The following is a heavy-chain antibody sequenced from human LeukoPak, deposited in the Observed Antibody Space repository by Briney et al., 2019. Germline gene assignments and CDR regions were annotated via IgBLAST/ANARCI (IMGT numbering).Heavy chain of an antibody. D-gene: IGHD3-10*01. CDR1: GGSFSGYY. J-gene: IGHJ4*02. V-gene: IGHV4-34*01. Sequence: SETLSLTCAVYGGSFSGYYWSWIRQPPGKGLEWIGEINHSGSTNYNPSLKSRVTISVDTSKNQFSLKLSSVTAADMAVYYCARAVMVRGVMGFDYWGQGTLVTVSS. CDR2: INHSGST. CDR3: ARAVMVRGVMGFDY.